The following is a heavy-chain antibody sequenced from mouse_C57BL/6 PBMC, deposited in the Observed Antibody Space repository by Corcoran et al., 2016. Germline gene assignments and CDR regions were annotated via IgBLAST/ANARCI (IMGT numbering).Heavy chain of an antibody. V-gene: IGHV1-26*01. J-gene: IGHJ4*01. Sequence: EGQLQQSGPELVKRGASVKISCKASGYTFTDYYMNWVKQSHGKSLEWIGDINPNNGGTSYNQKFKGKATLTVDKSSSTAYMELRSLTSEDSSVYYCARWGLRDYAMDYWGQGTSVTVSS. CDR3: ARWGLRDYAMDY. CDR2: INPNNGGT. CDR1: GYTFTDYY. D-gene: IGHD1-1*01.